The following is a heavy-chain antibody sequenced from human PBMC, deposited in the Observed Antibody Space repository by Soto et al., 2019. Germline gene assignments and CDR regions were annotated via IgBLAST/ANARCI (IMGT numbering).Heavy chain of an antibody. CDR3: ARSSLQIYESMIDY. J-gene: IGHJ4*02. CDR1: GGTFSSYT. CDR2: IIPILGIA. V-gene: IGHV1-69*02. Sequence: GASVKVSCKASGGTFSSYTISWVRQAPGQGLEWMGRIIPILGIANYAQKFQGRVTITRDTSASTAYLELSSLRSEDTAVYYCARSSLQIYESMIDYWGQGTLVTVSS. D-gene: IGHD3-3*01.